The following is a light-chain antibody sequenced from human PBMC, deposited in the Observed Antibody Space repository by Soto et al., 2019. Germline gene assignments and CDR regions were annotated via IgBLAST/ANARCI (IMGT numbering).Light chain of an antibody. CDR1: QSINNNY. V-gene: IGKV3D-20*01. CDR3: QQFDNLIT. Sequence: EIVLTQSPASLSLSPGERATLSCGASQSINNNYLAWYQQKPGLAPRLLIYDASTRAAGIPDRFSGSGSGTDFTLTISRLEPEDFAVYYCQQFDNLITFGAGTKVEIK. J-gene: IGKJ4*01. CDR2: DAS.